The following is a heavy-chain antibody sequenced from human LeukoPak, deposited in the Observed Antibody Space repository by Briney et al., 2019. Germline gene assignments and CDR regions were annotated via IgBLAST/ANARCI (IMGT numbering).Heavy chain of an antibody. D-gene: IGHD6-19*01. CDR3: AKAYGGWYHGMDV. Sequence: GRFTISRDNAKNSLYLQMNSLRAEDTAVYYCAKAYGGWYHGMDVWGQGTTVTVSS. J-gene: IGHJ6*02. V-gene: IGHV3-11*05.